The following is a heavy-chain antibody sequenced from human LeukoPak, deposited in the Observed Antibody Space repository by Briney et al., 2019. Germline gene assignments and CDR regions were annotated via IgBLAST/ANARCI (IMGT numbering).Heavy chain of an antibody. V-gene: IGHV1-18*01. Sequence: ASVKVSCKASGYIFTSYDISWVRQAPGQGLEWMGWIRSNDGHTKYAQKFQGRVTMTMDTFTTTFYMELRSLTSDDTAMYYCARQQLGPNWFFPWGQGTLVTVSS. D-gene: IGHD6-13*01. CDR1: GYIFTSYD. CDR2: IRSNDGHT. CDR3: ARQQLGPNWFFP. J-gene: IGHJ5*02.